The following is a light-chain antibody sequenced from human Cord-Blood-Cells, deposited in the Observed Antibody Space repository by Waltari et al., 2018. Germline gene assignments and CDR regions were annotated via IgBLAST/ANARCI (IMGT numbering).Light chain of an antibody. J-gene: IGLJ1*01. CDR2: DVS. V-gene: IGLV2-14*03. CDR1: SSDVGGYNY. Sequence: QSALTRPASVSGSPGQSITISCTGTSSDVGGYNYVSWYQQHPGKAPQLMIYDVSNRPSGVSNRFSGSKSGHTASLTISGLQAEDEADYYCSSYTSSSTLVFGTGTKVTVL. CDR3: SSYTSSSTLV.